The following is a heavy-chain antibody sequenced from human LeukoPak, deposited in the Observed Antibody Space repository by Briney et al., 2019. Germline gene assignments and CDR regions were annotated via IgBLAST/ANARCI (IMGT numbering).Heavy chain of an antibody. CDR3: ARGRLDSSGYTFDY. J-gene: IGHJ4*02. Sequence: SQTLSLTCTVSGGSISSGSYYWSWIRQPAGKGLEWIGRIYTGGSTNYNPSLKSRVTISVDTSKNQFSLKLSSVTAADTAVYYRARGRLDSSGYTFDYWGQGTLVTVSS. CDR2: IYTGGST. D-gene: IGHD3-22*01. V-gene: IGHV4-61*02. CDR1: GGSISSGSYY.